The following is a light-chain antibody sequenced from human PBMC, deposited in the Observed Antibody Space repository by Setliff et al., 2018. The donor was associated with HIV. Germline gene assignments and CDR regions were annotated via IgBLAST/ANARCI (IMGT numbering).Light chain of an antibody. CDR2: EVT. J-gene: IGLJ1*01. V-gene: IGLV2-23*02. CDR1: ISDVGGYKY. CDR3: CSYARGTTYV. Sequence: QSALTQPASVSGSPGQSITIPCTGDISDVGGYKYVSWYQQHPGNAPQLIIYEVTKRPSGVSSRFSGSKSGNTAALTISGLRAEDEGDYYCCSYARGTTYVFGTGTKVTVL.